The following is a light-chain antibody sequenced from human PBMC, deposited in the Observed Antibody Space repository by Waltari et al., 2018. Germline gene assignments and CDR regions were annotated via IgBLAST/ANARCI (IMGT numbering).Light chain of an antibody. CDR2: GAS. J-gene: IGKJ4*01. V-gene: IGKV3-11*01. CDR1: QSVHSY. Sequence: EIVLTHSPATLSLSPGERATLSCSASQSVHSYLAWYQHKPGPAPRLLIYGASYRATGCAARFSGSGSGTDFTLTISSRGPEDFAVYYCQQRSSWPPGLTFGGGTKVEIK. CDR3: QQRSSWPPGLT.